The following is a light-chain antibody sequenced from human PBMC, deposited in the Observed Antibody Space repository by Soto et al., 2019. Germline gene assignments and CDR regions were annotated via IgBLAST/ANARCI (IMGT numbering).Light chain of an antibody. CDR1: QSINKW. V-gene: IGKV1-5*01. CDR2: DST. J-gene: IGKJ1*01. Sequence: QSPSTLSASIGDRVTITCRASQSINKWLAWYQQIPGRAPQLLIFDSTSLHTGVPSRFSGSGSGTEFTLSISSLQPDDFATYYCQEYDTYEWTFGQGTKV. CDR3: QEYDTYEWT.